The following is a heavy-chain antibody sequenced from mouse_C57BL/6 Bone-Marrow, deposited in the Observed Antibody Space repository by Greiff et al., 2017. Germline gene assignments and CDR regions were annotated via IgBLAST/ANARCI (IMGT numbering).Heavy chain of an antibody. Sequence: EVMLVESGPELVKPGASVKMSCKASGYTFTDYNMHWVKQSHGKSLEWIGYINPNNGGTSYNQKFKGKATLTVNKSSSTAYMELRSLTSEDSAVYYCAGDYYGSSYGFAYWRQGTLVTVSA. D-gene: IGHD1-1*01. CDR3: AGDYYGSSYGFAY. CDR1: GYTFTDYN. V-gene: IGHV1-22*01. J-gene: IGHJ3*01. CDR2: INPNNGGT.